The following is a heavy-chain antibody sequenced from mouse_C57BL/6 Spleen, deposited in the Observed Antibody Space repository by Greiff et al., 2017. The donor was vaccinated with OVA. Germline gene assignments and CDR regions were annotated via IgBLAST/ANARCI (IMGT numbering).Heavy chain of an antibody. CDR2: ISDGGSYT. CDR1: GFTFSSYA. V-gene: IGHV5-4*01. J-gene: IGHJ2*01. CDR3: ARENYYGSSYGEYYFDY. D-gene: IGHD1-1*01. Sequence: EVKLQESGGGLVKPGGSLKLSCAASGFTFSSYAMSWVRQTPEKRLEWVATISDGGSYTYYPDNVKGRFTISRDNAKNNLYLQMSHLKSEDTAMYYCARENYYGSSYGEYYFDYWGQGTTLTVSS.